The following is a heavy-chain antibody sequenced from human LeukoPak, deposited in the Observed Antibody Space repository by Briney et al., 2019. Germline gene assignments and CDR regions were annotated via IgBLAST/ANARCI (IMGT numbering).Heavy chain of an antibody. CDR1: GGSISSSSYY. D-gene: IGHD3-10*01. V-gene: IGHV4-39*07. CDR2: IYYSGST. Sequence: SSETLSLTCTVSGGSISSSSYYWGWIRQPPGKGLEWIGSIYYSGSTYYNPSLKSRVTISVDTSKNQFSLKLSSVTAADAAVYYCAREGSGSYYNFYYFYMDVWGKGTTVTISS. J-gene: IGHJ6*03. CDR3: AREGSGSYYNFYYFYMDV.